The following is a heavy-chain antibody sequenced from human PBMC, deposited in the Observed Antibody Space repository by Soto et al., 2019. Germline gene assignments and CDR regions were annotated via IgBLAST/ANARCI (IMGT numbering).Heavy chain of an antibody. CDR3: ARDSGYRNGDRSRHYGMDV. V-gene: IGHV4-34*01. D-gene: IGHD5-18*01. CDR1: GGSFSGYY. CDR2: INHSGST. J-gene: IGHJ6*02. Sequence: SETLSLTCAVCGGSFSGYYWSWIRQPPGKGLEWIGEINHSGSTNYNPSLKSRVTISVDTSNIRYSLKLSPVTAADTAVYYCARDSGYRNGDRSRHYGMDVWGQGTTVTVSS.